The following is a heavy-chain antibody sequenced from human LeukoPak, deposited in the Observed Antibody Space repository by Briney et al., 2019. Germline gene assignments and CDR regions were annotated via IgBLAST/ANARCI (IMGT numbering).Heavy chain of an antibody. CDR1: GGSISSYY. CDR2: IYYTGSI. CDR3: ARRRGMYYYGSGSLLGPFFDY. V-gene: IGHV4-59*12. D-gene: IGHD3-10*01. J-gene: IGHJ4*02. Sequence: SETLSLTCTVSGGSISSYYWSWIRQPPGKGLEWIGFIYYTGSINYNPSLKSRVTISEDTSKNQFSLKLSSVTAADTAVYYCARRRGMYYYGSGSLLGPFFDYWGQGTLVTVSS.